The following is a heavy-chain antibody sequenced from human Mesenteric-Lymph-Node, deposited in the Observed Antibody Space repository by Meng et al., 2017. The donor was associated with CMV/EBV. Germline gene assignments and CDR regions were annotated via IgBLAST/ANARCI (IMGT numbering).Heavy chain of an antibody. CDR3: ARVGVYCSSTSCYRGALDY. J-gene: IGHJ4*02. Sequence: GESLKISCAASGFTFSSYAMSWVRQAPGKGLEWVSAISGSGGSTYYADSVKGRFTISRDNSKNTLYLQMNSLRAEDTAVYYCARVGVYCSSTSCYRGALDYWGQGTLVTVSS. CDR1: GFTFSSYA. CDR2: ISGSGGST. D-gene: IGHD2-2*02. V-gene: IGHV3-23*01.